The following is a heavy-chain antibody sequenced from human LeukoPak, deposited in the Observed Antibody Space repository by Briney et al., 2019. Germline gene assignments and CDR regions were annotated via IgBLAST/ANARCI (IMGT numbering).Heavy chain of an antibody. D-gene: IGHD1-26*01. CDR3: ARDLDSGSFNFDY. V-gene: IGHV3-23*01. CDR1: GFTFSSYA. CDR2: ISGSGGST. Sequence: GGSLRLSCAASGFTFSSYAMSWVRQAPGKGLEWVSAISGSGGSTYYADSVKGRFTISRDNSKNTLYLQMNSLRAEDTAVYYCARDLDSGSFNFDYWGQGTLVTVSS. J-gene: IGHJ4*02.